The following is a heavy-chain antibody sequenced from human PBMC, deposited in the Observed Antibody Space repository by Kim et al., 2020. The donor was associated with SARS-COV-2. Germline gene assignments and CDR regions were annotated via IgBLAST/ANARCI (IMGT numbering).Heavy chain of an antibody. J-gene: IGHJ4*02. CDR2: ISGSGGST. CDR3: AKHRRGLSITMIVVVITLDY. V-gene: IGHV3-23*01. D-gene: IGHD3-22*01. CDR1: GFTFSSYA. Sequence: GGSLRLSCAASGFTFSSYAMSWVRQAPGKGLEWVSAISGSGGSTYYADSVKGRFTISRDNSKNTLYLQMNSLRAEDTAVYYCAKHRRGLSITMIVVVITLDYWGQGTLVTVSS.